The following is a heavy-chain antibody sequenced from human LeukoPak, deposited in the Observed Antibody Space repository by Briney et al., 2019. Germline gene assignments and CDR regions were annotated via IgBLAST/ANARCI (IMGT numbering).Heavy chain of an antibody. Sequence: GASVKASCKASGYTFTSYYMHWVRQAPGQGLEWMGIINPSGGSTSYAQKFQGRVTMTRDTSTSTVYMELSSLRSEDTAVYYCARVPPPNYDSSGYFGYWGQGTLVTVSS. J-gene: IGHJ4*02. D-gene: IGHD3-22*01. V-gene: IGHV1-46*01. CDR3: ARVPPPNYDSSGYFGY. CDR2: INPSGGST. CDR1: GYTFTSYY.